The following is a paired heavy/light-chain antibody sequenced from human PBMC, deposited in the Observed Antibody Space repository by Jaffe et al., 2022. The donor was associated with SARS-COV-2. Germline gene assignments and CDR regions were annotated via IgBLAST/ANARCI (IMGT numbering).Light chain of an antibody. Sequence: DIVMTQSPGSLAVSLGERATINCKSSHSVLYSSNNKNFLAWYQQKLGQPPKLLISWASTRESGVPDRFSGSGSGTDFTLTISSLQAEDVAVYFCQQYYGTPTFGQGTKVEIK. J-gene: IGKJ1*01. CDR3: QQYYGTPT. CDR1: HSVLYSSNNKNF. V-gene: IGKV4-1*01. CDR2: WAS.
Heavy chain of an antibody. V-gene: IGHV3-23*04. J-gene: IGHJ5*02. D-gene: IGHD1-7*01. CDR2: INAGGDGT. CDR3: AKTELRWAGWFDP. Sequence: EVQLVESGGGLVQPGGSLRLSCAASGFTFSTYAMSWVRQAPGKGLQWVSGINAGGDGTYYVDSVKGRFTISRDNSKNTLFLQMNSLRAEDTAMYHCAKTELRWAGWFDPWGQGTLVTVSS. CDR1: GFTFSTYA.